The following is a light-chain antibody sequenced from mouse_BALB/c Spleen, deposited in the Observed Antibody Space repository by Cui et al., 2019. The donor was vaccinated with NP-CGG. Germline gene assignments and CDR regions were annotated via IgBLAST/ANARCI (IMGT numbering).Light chain of an antibody. V-gene: IGLV1*01. CDR2: GTN. CDR3: ALWYSNHWV. Sequence: QGVGTQESAITTSPGETVTLTCRSSTGAVTTSNYANWVQEKPDHLFTGLIGGTNNRTPGVPARFSGSLIGDKAALTITGAQTEDEAIYFCALWYSNHWVFGGGTKLTVL. CDR1: TGAVTTSNY. J-gene: IGLJ1*01.